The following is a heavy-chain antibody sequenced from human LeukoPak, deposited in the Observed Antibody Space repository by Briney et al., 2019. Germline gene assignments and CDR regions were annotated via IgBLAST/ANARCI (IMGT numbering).Heavy chain of an antibody. CDR1: GGSISSYY. J-gene: IGHJ4*02. V-gene: IGHV4-59*01. D-gene: IGHD4-17*01. CDR3: ALSDYGDYLVADY. CDR2: IYYSGST. Sequence: SETLSLTCTVSGGSISSYYWSWIRQPPGKGLEWIGYIYYSGSTNYNPPLKSRVTISVDTSKNQFSLKLSSVTAADTAVYYCALSDYGDYLVADYWGQGTLVTVSS.